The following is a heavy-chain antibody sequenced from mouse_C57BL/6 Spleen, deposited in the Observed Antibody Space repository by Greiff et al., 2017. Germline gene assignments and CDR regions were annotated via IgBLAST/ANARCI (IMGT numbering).Heavy chain of an antibody. J-gene: IGHJ3*01. Sequence: VQRVESGPGLVQPSPSLSITCTVSGFPLTSYGVHWVRQSPGQGLEWLGVIWRGGSTDYNAAIMSRLSITKDNSKSQVFFKMNSLQADDTAIYCCAKNWWDGGFAYWGQGTLVTVSA. CDR2: IWRGGST. V-gene: IGHV2-5*01. CDR3: AKNWWDGGFAY. CDR1: GFPLTSYG. D-gene: IGHD1-1*02.